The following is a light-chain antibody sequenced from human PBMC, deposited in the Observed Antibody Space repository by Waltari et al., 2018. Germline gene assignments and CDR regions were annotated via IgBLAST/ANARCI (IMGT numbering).Light chain of an antibody. CDR2: GAS. J-gene: IGKJ1*01. V-gene: IGKV3-20*01. CDR1: QSVGRT. CDR3: QHYVRLPAT. Sequence: EIVLTQSPGTLSLSPGERATLSCRASQSVGRTLAWYQQKPGQAPRLLMYGASSRATGTPDRFSGSGSGTDFSLTISRLEPEDFAVYYCQHYVRLPATFVQGTKVEIK.